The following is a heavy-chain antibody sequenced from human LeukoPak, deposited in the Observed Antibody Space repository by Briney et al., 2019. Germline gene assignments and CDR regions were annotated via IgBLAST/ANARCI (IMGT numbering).Heavy chain of an antibody. CDR1: GFTFSSYA. J-gene: IGHJ4*02. D-gene: IGHD2-15*01. CDR2: ISGSGGST. CDR3: AKSHPKTFIHIVVVVAAVDY. Sequence: GGSLRLSCAASGFTFSSYAMSWVRQAPGKGLEWVSAISGSGGSTYYADSVKGRFTISRDNSKNTLYLQMNSLRAEDTAVYYCAKSHPKTFIHIVVVVAAVDYWGQGTLVTVSS. V-gene: IGHV3-23*01.